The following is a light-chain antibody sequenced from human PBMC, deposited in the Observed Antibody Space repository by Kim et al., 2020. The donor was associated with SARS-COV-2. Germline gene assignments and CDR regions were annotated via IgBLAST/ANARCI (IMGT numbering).Light chain of an antibody. J-gene: IGLJ2*01. Sequence: GRAVTISCTRSTGSIDDNYVQWYQQRPGVVPTTVIYEDDQRPSGVSARFSGSIDNSSNSASLTISGLRTEDEADYYCQSYNRDNVLFGGGSQLTVL. CDR2: EDD. CDR1: TGSIDDNY. CDR3: QSYNRDNVL. V-gene: IGLV6-57*03.